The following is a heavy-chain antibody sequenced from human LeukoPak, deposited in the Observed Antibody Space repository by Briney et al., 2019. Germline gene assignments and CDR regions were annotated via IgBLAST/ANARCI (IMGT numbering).Heavy chain of an antibody. CDR1: GYTFTGYY. Sequence: ASVKVSCKASGYTFTGYYMHWVRQAPGQGLEWMGWINPNSGGTNYAQKFQGWVTMTRDTSISTAYMELSSLRAEDTAVYYCARGGAGHRRIQYSGSYGDAFDIWGQGTMVTVSS. J-gene: IGHJ3*02. V-gene: IGHV1-2*04. D-gene: IGHD1-26*01. CDR3: ARGGAGHRRIQYSGSYGDAFDI. CDR2: INPNSGGT.